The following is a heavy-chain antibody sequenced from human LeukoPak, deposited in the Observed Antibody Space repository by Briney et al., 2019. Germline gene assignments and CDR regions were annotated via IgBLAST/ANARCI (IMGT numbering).Heavy chain of an antibody. CDR3: AKDITPDFWTGFFDY. D-gene: IGHD3/OR15-3a*01. J-gene: IGHJ4*02. CDR2: ISWDGGST. CDR1: GFKFDDYA. Sequence: PGGSLRLSCAASGFKFDDYAMHWVRQAPGKGLEWVSLISWDGGSTDYADSVQGRFTISRDNSKDSLYLEMNSLRTEDSALYYCAKDITPDFWTGFFDYWGQGTLVTVSS. V-gene: IGHV3-43*01.